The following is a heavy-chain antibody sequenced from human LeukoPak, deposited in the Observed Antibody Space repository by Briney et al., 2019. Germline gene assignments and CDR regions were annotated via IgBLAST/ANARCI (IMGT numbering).Heavy chain of an antibody. CDR2: IRYDRSNK. J-gene: IGHJ6*02. D-gene: IGHD3-10*01. V-gene: IGHV3-30*02. CDR1: GFTFSSYG. Sequence: GGSLRLSCAASGFTFSSYGMHWVRQAPGKGLEWVAFIRYDRSNKYYADSVKGRLTISRDNSKNTLYLQMNSLRAEDTAVYYCAKASPYGSGSYYGMDVWGQGSTVTVSS. CDR3: AKASPYGSGSYYGMDV.